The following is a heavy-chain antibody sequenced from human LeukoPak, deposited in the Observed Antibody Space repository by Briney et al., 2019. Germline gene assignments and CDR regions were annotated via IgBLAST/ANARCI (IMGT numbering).Heavy chain of an antibody. Sequence: PGGSLRLSCAASGFTVSRNYMSWVRQAPGKGLEWAGRIKSKGGGGTTDYAAPVKGRFTISRDDSKNTLYLQMNSLEREDTAVYYCAHVRTMTGLVLGSWGQGTLVTVSS. D-gene: IGHD3-22*01. CDR3: AHVRTMTGLVLGS. V-gene: IGHV3-15*01. CDR1: GFTVSRNY. J-gene: IGHJ5*02. CDR2: IKSKGGGGTT.